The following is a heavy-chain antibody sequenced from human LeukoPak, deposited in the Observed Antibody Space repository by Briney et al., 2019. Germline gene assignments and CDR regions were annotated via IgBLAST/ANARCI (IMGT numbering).Heavy chain of an antibody. V-gene: IGHV4-61*02. CDR1: GGSISSGSYY. CDR2: IYTSGST. CDR3: ARCYYYGSGSFDAFDI. J-gene: IGHJ3*02. Sequence: SQTLSLTCTVSGGSISSGSYYWSWIRQPAGKGLEWIGRIYTSGSTNYNPSLKSRVTISVDTSKNQFSLKLSSVTAADTAVYYCARCYYYGSGSFDAFDIWGQGTMVTVSS. D-gene: IGHD3-10*01.